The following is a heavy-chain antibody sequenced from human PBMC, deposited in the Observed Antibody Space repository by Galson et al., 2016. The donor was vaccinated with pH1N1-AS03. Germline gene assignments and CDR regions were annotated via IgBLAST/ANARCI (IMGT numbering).Heavy chain of an antibody. V-gene: IGHV3-7*03. Sequence: SLRLSCAASGFTFRDYWMHWVRQAPGKGLEFVAKIKGDGSEDYYVGSVRGRFTISRDNAKSSLFLQMNNLRDGDTALYYCARDRPGGSAFDCWGQGTLLTVSS. D-gene: IGHD4-23*01. CDR2: IKGDGSED. J-gene: IGHJ4*02. CDR1: GFTFRDYW. CDR3: ARDRPGGSAFDC.